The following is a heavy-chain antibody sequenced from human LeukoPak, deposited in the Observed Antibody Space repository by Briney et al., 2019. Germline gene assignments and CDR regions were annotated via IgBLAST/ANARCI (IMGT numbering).Heavy chain of an antibody. Sequence: VASVKVSCKASGGTFSSYAISWVRQAPGQGLEWMGGIIPIFGTANYAQKFQGRVTITADESTSTAYMELSSLRSEDTAVYYCARDLSGGYGYYFDYWGQGTLVTVSS. CDR1: GGTFSSYA. CDR2: IIPIFGTA. D-gene: IGHD3-10*02. J-gene: IGHJ4*02. CDR3: ARDLSGGYGYYFDY. V-gene: IGHV1-69*13.